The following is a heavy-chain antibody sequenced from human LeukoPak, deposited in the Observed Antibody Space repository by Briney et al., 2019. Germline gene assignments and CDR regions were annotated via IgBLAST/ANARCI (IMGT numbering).Heavy chain of an antibody. V-gene: IGHV3-23*01. Sequence: GGSLRLSCAASGFTFSSYAMSWVRQAPGKGLEWVSAISGSGGSTYYADSVKGRFTISRDNSKNTLYLQMNSLRAEDTAVYYCAKDRYQNYYDSSGYYGGHWGQGTLVTVSS. CDR1: GFTFSSYA. CDR2: ISGSGGST. J-gene: IGHJ4*02. CDR3: AKDRYQNYYDSSGYYGGH. D-gene: IGHD3-22*01.